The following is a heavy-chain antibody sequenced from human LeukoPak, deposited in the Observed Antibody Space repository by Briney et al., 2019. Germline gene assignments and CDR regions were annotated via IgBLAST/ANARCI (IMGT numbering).Heavy chain of an antibody. J-gene: IGHJ6*03. CDR1: GYTFSNYG. CDR3: AIVAAAGTGYYMDV. V-gene: IGHV1-18*01. CDR2: ISAYNGKT. Sequence: ASVKVSCKASGYTFSNYGITWVRQAPGQGLEWMGWISAYNGKTNYAQKLQGRVTMTTDTSTSTAYMELRSLRSDDTAVYYCAIVAAAGTGYYMDVWGKGTTVTVSS. D-gene: IGHD6-13*01.